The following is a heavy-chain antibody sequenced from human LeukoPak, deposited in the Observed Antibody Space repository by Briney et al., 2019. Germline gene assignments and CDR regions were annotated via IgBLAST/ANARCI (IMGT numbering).Heavy chain of an antibody. CDR2: IYSGGST. V-gene: IGHV3-66*01. CDR1: EFSVGSNY. CDR3: ASSYYYDSSGYYWYFDL. J-gene: IGHJ2*01. Sequence: GGSLRLSCAASEFSVGSNYMTWVRQAPGKGLEWVSLIYSGGSTYYADSVKGGFSISRDNSKNTLYLQMNSLRAEDTAVYYCASSYYYDSSGYYWYFDLWGRGTLVTVSS. D-gene: IGHD3-22*01.